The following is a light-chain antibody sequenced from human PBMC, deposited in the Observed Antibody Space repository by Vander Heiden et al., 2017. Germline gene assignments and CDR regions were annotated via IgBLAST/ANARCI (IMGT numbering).Light chain of an antibody. J-gene: IGKJ1*01. CDR1: QSISSY. CDR2: AAS. Sequence: DIQMTQSPSSLSASVGDRVTITCRASQSISSYLNWYQQKPGKAPKLLIYAASSLQSGVPSRFSGSGSGTDFTLTISSLQPEDFATYDCQHSETFGQGTKVEIK. V-gene: IGKV1-39*01. CDR3: QHSET.